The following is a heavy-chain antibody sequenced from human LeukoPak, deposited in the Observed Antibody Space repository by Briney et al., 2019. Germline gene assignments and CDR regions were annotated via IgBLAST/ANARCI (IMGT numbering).Heavy chain of an antibody. V-gene: IGHV1-18*01. D-gene: IGHD2-8*01. CDR2: ISAYNGNT. CDR3: AREDCTNGVCYTGRSSDY. Sequence: GASVKVSCKASGYTFTSYGISWVRQAPGQGLEWMGWISAYNGNTNYAQKLQGRVTMTTDTSTSTAYMELRSLRSDDTAVYYCAREDCTNGVCYTGRSSDYWGQGTLVTVSS. CDR1: GYTFTSYG. J-gene: IGHJ4*02.